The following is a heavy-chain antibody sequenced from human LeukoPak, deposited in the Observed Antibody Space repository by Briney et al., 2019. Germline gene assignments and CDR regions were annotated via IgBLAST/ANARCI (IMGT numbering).Heavy chain of an antibody. CDR2: IYSGGST. CDR1: GFTVSSNY. J-gene: IGHJ5*02. CDR3: ARVDMIVNWFDP. Sequence: GGSLRLSCAASGFTVSSNYMSWVRQAPGKGLEWVSVIYSGGSTYCADSVKGRFTISRDNSKNTLYLQMNSLRAEDTAVYYCARVDMIVNWFDPWGQGTLVTVSS. D-gene: IGHD3-22*01. V-gene: IGHV3-53*01.